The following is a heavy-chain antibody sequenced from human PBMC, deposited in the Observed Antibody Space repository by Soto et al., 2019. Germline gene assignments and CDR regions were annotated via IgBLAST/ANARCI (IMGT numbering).Heavy chain of an antibody. V-gene: IGHV1-69*06. D-gene: IGHD3-16*01. J-gene: IGHJ4*02. CDR1: GDTFSDYA. CDR3: ARAHYVWGKYHLDY. Sequence: QVQRVQSGAEVKKPGSSVKVSCKASGDTFSDYAISWVRQAPGQGLEWMGGIIPISGTPNYAQKFQDRVTITADKSTSIASMELSSLRSEDTAFYYCARAHYVWGKYHLDYWGQGTLVTVSS. CDR2: IIPISGTP.